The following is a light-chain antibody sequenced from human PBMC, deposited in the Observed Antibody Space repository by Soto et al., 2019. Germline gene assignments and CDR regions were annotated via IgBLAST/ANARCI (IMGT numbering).Light chain of an antibody. CDR2: ATF. Sequence: DIQMTQSPSSLSASVGDSVTITCRASQTISRYLNWYQQRPGKAPSLLIYATFNLQTGVPSRFSGSGSGTDFTLSITGLQPEDFATYYCQQTYDTLFSFGPGTTLDLK. V-gene: IGKV1-39*01. CDR3: QQTYDTLFS. CDR1: QTISRY. J-gene: IGKJ3*01.